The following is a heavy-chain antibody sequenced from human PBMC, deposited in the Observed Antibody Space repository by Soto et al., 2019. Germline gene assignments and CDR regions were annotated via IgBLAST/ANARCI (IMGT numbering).Heavy chain of an antibody. CDR1: RFTFSNYA. V-gene: IGHV3-23*01. Sequence: GGSLRLSCAASRFTFSNYAMSWVRQAPGKGLEWVSGISGSGGSTYYADSVKGRFTISRDNSKNTLNLQMNSLRAEDTVVYYCVRPKGLSDGFDIWGQGTMVTVSS. J-gene: IGHJ3*02. CDR2: ISGSGGST. CDR3: VRPKGLSDGFDI.